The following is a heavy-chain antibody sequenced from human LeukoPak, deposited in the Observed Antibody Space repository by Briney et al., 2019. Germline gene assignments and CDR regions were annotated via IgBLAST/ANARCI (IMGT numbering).Heavy chain of an antibody. CDR2: IYYSGST. D-gene: IGHD3-22*01. Sequence: SETLSLTCTVSGGSISSSSYFWGWIRQHPGKGLEWIGYIYYSGSTYYNPSLKSRVTISVDTSKNQFSLKLSSVTAADTAVYYCATYSPITMIVVGDAFDIWGQGTMVTVSS. CDR3: ATYSPITMIVVGDAFDI. V-gene: IGHV4-31*03. J-gene: IGHJ3*02. CDR1: GGSISSSSYF.